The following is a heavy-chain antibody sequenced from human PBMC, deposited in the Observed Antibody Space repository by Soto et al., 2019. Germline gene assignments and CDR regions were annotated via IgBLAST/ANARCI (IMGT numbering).Heavy chain of an antibody. CDR1: GYTFTAYP. CDR3: ARKDCYGAGVYYFDH. V-gene: IGHV1-3*01. Sequence: ASVKVSCQASGYTFTAYPMHWVRQAPGQRLEWMGWINAANGDTGYSQKFHDRVTFTRDTSATTVYMELSSLTSEDTAVYYCARKDCYGAGVYYFDHWGQGTLVTVSS. D-gene: IGHD3-10*01. J-gene: IGHJ4*02. CDR2: INAANGDT.